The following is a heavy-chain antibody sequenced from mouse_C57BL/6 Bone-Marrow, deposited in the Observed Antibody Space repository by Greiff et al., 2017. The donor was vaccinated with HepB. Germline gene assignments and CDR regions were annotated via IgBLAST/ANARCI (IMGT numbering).Heavy chain of an antibody. V-gene: IGHV5-9-1*02. CDR2: ISSGGDYI. CDR1: GFTFSSYA. J-gene: IGHJ2*01. Sequence: EVMLVESGEGLVKPGGSLKLSCAASGFTFSSYAMSWVRQTPEKRLEWVAYISSGGDYIYYADTVKGRCTISRDNARNTLYLQMSSLKSEDPAMYYYTREHEGDFDYWGQGTTLTVSS. D-gene: IGHD3-3*01. CDR3: TREHEGDFDY.